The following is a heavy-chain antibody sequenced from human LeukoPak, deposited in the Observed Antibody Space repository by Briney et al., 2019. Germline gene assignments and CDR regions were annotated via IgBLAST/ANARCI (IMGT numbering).Heavy chain of an antibody. Sequence: GGSLRLSCAASGFTFSRNAMNWVRQAPGQGLEWASSISGTCTRTNYADCVKGRFSISRDNSNNTVYLQRRGLRAEDTAVYICVRDRQDIVTGYFSSWGQGTLVTVSS. J-gene: IGHJ4*02. CDR1: GFTFSRNA. CDR3: VRDRQDIVTGYFSS. V-gene: IGHV3-23*01. D-gene: IGHD3-9*01. CDR2: ISGTCTRT.